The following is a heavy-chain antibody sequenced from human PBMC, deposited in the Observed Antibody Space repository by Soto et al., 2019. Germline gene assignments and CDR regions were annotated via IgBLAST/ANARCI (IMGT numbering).Heavy chain of an antibody. CDR2: ISSSSSYI. J-gene: IGHJ5*02. Sequence: EVQLVESGGGLVKPGGSLRLSCAASGFTFSSYSMNWVRQAPGKGLEWVSSISSSSSYIYYADSGKGRFTISRDNAKNSLYLQMNSLRAEDTAVYYCARDDYGDYGRWFDPWGQGTLVTVSS. CDR1: GFTFSSYS. D-gene: IGHD4-17*01. CDR3: ARDDYGDYGRWFDP. V-gene: IGHV3-21*01.